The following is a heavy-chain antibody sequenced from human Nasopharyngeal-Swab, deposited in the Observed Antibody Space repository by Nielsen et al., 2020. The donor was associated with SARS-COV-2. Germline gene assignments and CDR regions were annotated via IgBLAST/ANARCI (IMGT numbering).Heavy chain of an antibody. V-gene: IGHV3-9*01. CDR1: GFSFDDYS. CDR3: AKDSSVARGLDY. D-gene: IGHD3-10*01. CDR2: IRWNGASL. J-gene: IGHJ4*02. Sequence: GGSLRLSCAASGFSFDDYSMHWVRHAPGKGLEWVSGIRWNGASLAYTGSVKGRFTISRDNAENSLYLQMNSLRPEDTAVYFCAKDSSVARGLDYWGQGALVTVSS.